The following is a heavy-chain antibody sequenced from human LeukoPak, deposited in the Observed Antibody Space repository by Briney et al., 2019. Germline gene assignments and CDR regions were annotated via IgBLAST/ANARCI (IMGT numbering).Heavy chain of an antibody. D-gene: IGHD3-3*02. CDR1: GFTFSSYA. Sequence: GGSLRLSCAASGFTFSSYAMSWVRQAPGKGLEWVANIKQDGSEKYYVDSVKGRFTISRDNAKDSLYLQMNSLRVEDAAVYYCARDSPASHFWSGLKYSMDVWGQGTTVTVSS. J-gene: IGHJ6*02. CDR2: IKQDGSEK. CDR3: ARDSPASHFWSGLKYSMDV. V-gene: IGHV3-7*03.